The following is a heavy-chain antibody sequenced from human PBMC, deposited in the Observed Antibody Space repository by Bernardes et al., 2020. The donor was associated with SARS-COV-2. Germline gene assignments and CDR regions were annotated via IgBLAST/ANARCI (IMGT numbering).Heavy chain of an antibody. CDR2: ISSSGSTI. D-gene: IGHD3-22*01. CDR3: AKRGSGYYLEYYYYGMDV. Sequence: GGSLRLSCAASGFTFSDYYMSWIRQAPGKGLEWVSYISSSGSTIYYADSVKGRFTISRDNAKNSLYLQMNSLRAEDTAVYYCAKRGSGYYLEYYYYGMDVWGQGTTVTVSS. CDR1: GFTFSDYY. V-gene: IGHV3-11*01. J-gene: IGHJ6*02.